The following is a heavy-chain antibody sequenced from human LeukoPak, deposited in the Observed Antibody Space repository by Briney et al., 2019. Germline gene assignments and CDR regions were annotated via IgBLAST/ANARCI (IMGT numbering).Heavy chain of an antibody. CDR2: ISGSGGST. CDR3: AKDGARYSYGGSDY. V-gene: IGHV3-23*01. Sequence: GGSLRLSCAASGFTFSSYAMSWVRQAPGKGLEWVSAISGSGGSTYYADSVKGRFTISRDNSKNTLYLQMNSLRAEDTAVYYCAKDGARYSYGGSDYWGQGTLVTVSS. CDR1: GFTFSSYA. J-gene: IGHJ4*02. D-gene: IGHD5-18*01.